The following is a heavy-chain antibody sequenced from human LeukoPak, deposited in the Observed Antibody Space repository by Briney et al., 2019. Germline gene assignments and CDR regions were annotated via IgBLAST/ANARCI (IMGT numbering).Heavy chain of an antibody. Sequence: SQTLSLTCTVSGGSISSGDYFWNWIRQPPGKGLEWIGYIYYSGTTYYNPSLKTRVTISVDTSKSQFSLKLSSVTAADTAVYYCARVEAASSVCFDYWGQGTLVTVSS. CDR3: ARVEAASSVCFDY. V-gene: IGHV4-30-4*08. J-gene: IGHJ4*02. D-gene: IGHD6-19*01. CDR1: GGSISSGDYF. CDR2: IYYSGTT.